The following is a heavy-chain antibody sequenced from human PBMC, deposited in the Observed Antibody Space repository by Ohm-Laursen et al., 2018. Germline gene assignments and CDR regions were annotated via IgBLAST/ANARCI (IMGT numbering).Heavy chain of an antibody. CDR2: ISHSGNT. J-gene: IGHJ6*02. D-gene: IGHD2-2*01. CDR3: ARNIKVEPAAYGMDV. CDR1: GGSLSGYN. V-gene: IGHV4-34*01. Sequence: GTLSLTCAVYGGSLSGYNWSWLRQPPGKGLEWIGEISHSGNTNYNPSLKSRVTISVDTSKNQFSLKLNSVTAADTAMYYCARNIKVEPAAYGMDVWGQGTTVTVSS.